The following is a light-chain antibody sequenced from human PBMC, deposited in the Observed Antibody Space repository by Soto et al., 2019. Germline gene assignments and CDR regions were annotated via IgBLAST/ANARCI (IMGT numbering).Light chain of an antibody. V-gene: IGKV3-15*01. Sequence: ETVMTQSPVTLSVSPGERATLSCRASQSVAINLAWYQQRPGQAPRLLIYGASTRATGIPARFSGSGSGTEFTLTISSLQSEDFAVYYCQQYNNWPPYTFGQGTKADIK. CDR2: GAS. J-gene: IGKJ2*01. CDR3: QQYNNWPPYT. CDR1: QSVAIN.